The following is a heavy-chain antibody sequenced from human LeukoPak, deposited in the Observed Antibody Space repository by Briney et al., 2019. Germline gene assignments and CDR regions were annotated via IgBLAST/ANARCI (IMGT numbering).Heavy chain of an antibody. Sequence: SETLSLTCTVSGGSLSSYYWSWIRQPPGTGLEWIGYIYYSGSTNYNPSLKSRVTISVDTSKNQFSLKLSSVTAADTAVYYCARQDYCSGGSCYDYWGQGTLVTVSS. CDR3: ARQDYCSGGSCYDY. CDR2: IYYSGST. D-gene: IGHD2-15*01. J-gene: IGHJ4*02. V-gene: IGHV4-59*01. CDR1: GGSLSSYY.